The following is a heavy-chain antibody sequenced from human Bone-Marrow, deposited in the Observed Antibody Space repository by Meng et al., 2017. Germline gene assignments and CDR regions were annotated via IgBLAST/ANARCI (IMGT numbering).Heavy chain of an antibody. CDR1: GYSFTSYW. CDR3: ARCPGYCSGGSCYFNWFDP. CDR2: IYPGDSDT. D-gene: IGHD2-15*01. Sequence: SLKISCKGSGYSFTSYWIGWVRQMPGKGLEWMGIIYPGDSDTRYSPSFQGQVTISADKSISTAYLQWSSLKASDTAMYYCARCPGYCSGGSCYFNWFDPWGQGTLVTVSS. V-gene: IGHV5-51*01. J-gene: IGHJ5*02.